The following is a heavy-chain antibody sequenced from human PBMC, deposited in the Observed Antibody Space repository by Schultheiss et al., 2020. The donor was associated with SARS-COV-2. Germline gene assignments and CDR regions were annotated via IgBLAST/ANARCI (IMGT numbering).Heavy chain of an antibody. CDR2: TYYRSKWYN. D-gene: IGHD2-2*01. Sequence: SQTLSLTCAISGDSVSSNSAAWNWIRQSPSRGLEWLGRTYYRSKWYNDYAVSVKSRITINPDTSKNQFSLQLNSVTPEDTAVYYCARRGGYCSSTSCYRPPHRNWFDPWGQGTLVTVSS. V-gene: IGHV6-1*01. CDR3: ARRGGYCSSTSCYRPPHRNWFDP. CDR1: GDSVSSNSAA. J-gene: IGHJ5*02.